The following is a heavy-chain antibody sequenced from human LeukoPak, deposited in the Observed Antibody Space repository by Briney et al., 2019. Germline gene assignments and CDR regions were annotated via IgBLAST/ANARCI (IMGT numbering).Heavy chain of an antibody. D-gene: IGHD3-10*01. CDR3: ARDHTPMVRGANWFDP. V-gene: IGHV1-8*01. CDR1: GYTFTSYD. J-gene: IGHJ5*02. Sequence: ASVKVSCKASGYTFTSYDINWVRQATGQGLEWMGWMNPNSGNTGYAQKFQGRVTMTRNTSISTAYMELSSLRSEDTAVYYCARDHTPMVRGANWFDPWAREPWSPSPQ. CDR2: MNPNSGNT.